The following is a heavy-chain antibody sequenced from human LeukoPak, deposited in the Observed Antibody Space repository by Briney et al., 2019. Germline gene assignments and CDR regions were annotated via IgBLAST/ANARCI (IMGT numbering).Heavy chain of an antibody. CDR1: GYSISSGYY. Sequence: SETLSLTCAVSGYSISSGYYWGWIRQPPGKGLEWIGSIYHSGSTYYNPSLKSRVTISVDTSKNQFSLKLSSVTAADTAAYYCARLAWKIVCSSTSCYQGGFDSWGQGTLVTVSS. CDR3: ARLAWKIVCSSTSCYQGGFDS. D-gene: IGHD2-2*01. J-gene: IGHJ5*01. CDR2: IYHSGST. V-gene: IGHV4-38-2*01.